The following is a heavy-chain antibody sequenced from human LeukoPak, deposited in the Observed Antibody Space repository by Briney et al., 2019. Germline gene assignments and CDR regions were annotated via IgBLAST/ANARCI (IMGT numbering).Heavy chain of an antibody. Sequence: PSQTLSLTCTVSSGSISSGSYDWGWLRQPAGKGLEWIGRMYSSGSTNYNPSVQSRFTISRDTSKNQFSLNLSSVTAADTAIYYCARGIALTGSTKGDWFDPWGQGTLVTVSS. V-gene: IGHV4-61*02. D-gene: IGHD1-20*01. CDR3: ARGIALTGSTKGDWFDP. J-gene: IGHJ5*02. CDR2: MYSSGST. CDR1: SGSISSGSYD.